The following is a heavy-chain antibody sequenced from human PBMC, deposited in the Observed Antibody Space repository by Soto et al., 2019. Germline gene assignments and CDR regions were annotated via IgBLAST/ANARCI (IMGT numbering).Heavy chain of an antibody. CDR2: ISSSSSYI. Sequence: EVQVVESGGGLVKPGGSLRLSCVASGFIFSDYTMNWVRQAPGKGLEWVSLISSSSSYIYYADSVKGRFTVSRDNAKNSLYLQINSLRAEDTGVYYCARVGHTTRIVAPGTGGDHWGQGTLVTVSS. D-gene: IGHD6-13*01. V-gene: IGHV3-21*04. J-gene: IGHJ4*02. CDR1: GFIFSDYT. CDR3: ARVGHTTRIVAPGTGGDH.